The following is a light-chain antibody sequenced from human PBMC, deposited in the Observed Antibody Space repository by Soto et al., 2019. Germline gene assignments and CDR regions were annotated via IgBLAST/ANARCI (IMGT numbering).Light chain of an antibody. CDR2: AAF. J-gene: IGKJ1*01. CDR1: QSISSY. CDR3: QQHQTYST. V-gene: IGKV1-39*01. Sequence: DIPMTQSPSSLSASVGDRVTITCRAIQSISSYLNWYQQKPGKAPNLLIHAAFNLQSGVPSRFSGSGSGTEFTLTISSLQPDDFATYYCQQHQTYSTFGQGTKVDI.